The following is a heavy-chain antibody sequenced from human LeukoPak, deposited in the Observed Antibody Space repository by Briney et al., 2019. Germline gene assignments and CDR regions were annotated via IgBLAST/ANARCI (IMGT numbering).Heavy chain of an antibody. Sequence: SVKVSCKASGASGDTFNSYDFSWLRQAPGQGLQWMGGIIPIYGTAKYTEKFQGRVTITADESTSTAYMELSSLRSEDTAVYYCARVRWGGNPGFDHWGQGTLVTVSS. D-gene: IGHD4-23*01. CDR1: GDTFNSYD. V-gene: IGHV1-69*01. CDR2: IIPIYGTA. CDR3: ARVRWGGNPGFDH. J-gene: IGHJ4*02.